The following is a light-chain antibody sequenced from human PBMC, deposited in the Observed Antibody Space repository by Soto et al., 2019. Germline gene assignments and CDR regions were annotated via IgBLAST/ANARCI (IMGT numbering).Light chain of an antibody. Sequence: SYELTQPPSVSVSPGQTASITCSGDKLGDKYACWYQQKPGQSPVVVIYQDAKRPSGIPERFSGSNSGNTATLTISGTQAMDEADYYCQAWDNSSVVFGGGTKVTVL. J-gene: IGLJ2*01. CDR1: KLGDKY. CDR2: QDA. V-gene: IGLV3-1*01. CDR3: QAWDNSSVV.